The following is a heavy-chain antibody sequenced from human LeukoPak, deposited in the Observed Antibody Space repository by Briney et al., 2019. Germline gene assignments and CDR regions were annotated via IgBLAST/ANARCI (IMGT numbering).Heavy chain of an antibody. J-gene: IGHJ5*02. Sequence: GASVKVSCKASGYTFTGYHMHWVRQAPGQGLEWMGWISAYNGNTNYAQKLQGRVTMTTDTSTSTAYMELRSLRSDDTAVYYCARVVGITMIVDRNWFDPWGQGTLVTVSS. CDR1: GYTFTGYH. V-gene: IGHV1-18*04. CDR2: ISAYNGNT. CDR3: ARVVGITMIVDRNWFDP. D-gene: IGHD3-22*01.